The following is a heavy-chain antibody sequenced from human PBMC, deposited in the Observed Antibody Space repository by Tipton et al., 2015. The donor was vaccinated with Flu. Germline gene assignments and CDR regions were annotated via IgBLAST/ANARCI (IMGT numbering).Heavy chain of an antibody. J-gene: IGHJ6*02. V-gene: IGHV3-7*01. Sequence: SLRLSCAASGFTFSSYWMSWVRQAPGKGLEWVANIKQDGSEKYYVDSVKGRFTISRDNAKNSLYLQMNSLRAEDTAVYYCARDCSYYDFWGGYYYYGMDVWGQGTTVTVSS. CDR1: GFTFSSYW. D-gene: IGHD3-3*01. CDR3: ARDCSYYDFWGGYYYYGMDV. CDR2: IKQDGSEK.